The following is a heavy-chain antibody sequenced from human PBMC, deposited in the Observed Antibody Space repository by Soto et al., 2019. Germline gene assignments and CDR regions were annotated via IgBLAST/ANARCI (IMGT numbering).Heavy chain of an antibody. Sequence: PGGSLRLSCAASGFTFSSYAMSWVRQAPGKGLEWVSRINSDGSSTSYADSVKGRFTISRDNAKNTLYLQMNSLRAEDTAVYYCARDVYCISTSCYAGLMDVWGQGTTVTVSS. D-gene: IGHD2-2*01. CDR3: ARDVYCISTSCYAGLMDV. CDR2: INSDGSST. CDR1: GFTFSSYA. V-gene: IGHV3-74*01. J-gene: IGHJ6*02.